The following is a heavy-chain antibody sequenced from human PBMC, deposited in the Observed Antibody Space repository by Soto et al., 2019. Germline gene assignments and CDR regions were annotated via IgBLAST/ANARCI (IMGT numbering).Heavy chain of an antibody. V-gene: IGHV4-59*08. CDR3: ARRFRYCSGGSCYSWWFDP. CDR1: GGSISSYY. D-gene: IGHD2-15*01. CDR2: IYYSGST. J-gene: IGHJ5*02. Sequence: PSATLSLTCTVSGGSISSYYWSWIRQPPGKGLEWIGYIYYSGSTNYNPSLKSRVTISVDTSKNQFSLKLSSVTAADTAVYYCARRFRYCSGGSCYSWWFDPWGQGTLVTVSS.